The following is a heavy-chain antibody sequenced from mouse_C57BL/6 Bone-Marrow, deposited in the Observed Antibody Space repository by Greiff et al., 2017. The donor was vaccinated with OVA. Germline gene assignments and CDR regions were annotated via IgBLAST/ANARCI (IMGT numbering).Heavy chain of an antibody. CDR1: GFTFSSYA. CDR3: TRGGRSFAY. Sequence: EVKLMESGAGLVKPGGSLKLSCAASGFTFSSYAMSWVRQTPEKRLEWVAYISSGGDYIYYADTVKGRFTISRDNARNTLYLQMSSLKSEDTAMYYCTRGGRSFAYWGQGTLVTVSA. D-gene: IGHD1-1*01. CDR2: ISSGGDYI. V-gene: IGHV5-9-1*02. J-gene: IGHJ3*01.